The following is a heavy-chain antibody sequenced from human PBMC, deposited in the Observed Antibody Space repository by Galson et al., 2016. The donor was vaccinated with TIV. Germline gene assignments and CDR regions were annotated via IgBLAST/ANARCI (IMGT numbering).Heavy chain of an antibody. CDR1: GFTFSSFA. D-gene: IGHD3-22*01. CDR3: AKMDSSGFDYVRRFDF. CDR2: RSAGGGRT. Sequence: SLRLSCAASGFTFSSFAMTWVRQAPGKGLEWVSRRSAGGGRTDYADSVKGRFTIPRDNPKNTLYLQMSSLSADDAAVYFSAKMDSSGFDYVRRFDFWGQGTLATVSS. V-gene: IGHV3-23*01. J-gene: IGHJ4*02.